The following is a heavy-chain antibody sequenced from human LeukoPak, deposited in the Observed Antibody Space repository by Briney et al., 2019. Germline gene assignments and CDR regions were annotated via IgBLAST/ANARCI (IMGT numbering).Heavy chain of an antibody. CDR2: IFTTEVT. J-gene: IGHJ5*02. V-gene: IGHV4-4*09. CDR3: ARSDGIVGEEAWFDP. Sequence: KPSETLSLTCSVSGGSIGTLHWHWIRQPPGKGLEWIGYIFTTEVTNYSPSLKSRVTISVDTSKNQFSLRLSSVTAADTAVYYCARSDGIVGEEAWFDPWGQGTLVTVSS. D-gene: IGHD1-26*01. CDR1: GGSIGTLH.